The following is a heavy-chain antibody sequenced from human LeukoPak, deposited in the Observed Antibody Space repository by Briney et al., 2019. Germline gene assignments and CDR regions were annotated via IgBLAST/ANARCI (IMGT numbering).Heavy chain of an antibody. V-gene: IGHV5-51*01. CDR1: GYSFTSYW. J-gene: IGHJ4*02. Sequence: GESLKISCKGSGYSFTSYWIGWARQMPGKGLEWMGIIYPGDSDTRYSPSFQGQVTISADKSISTAYLQWSSLKASDTAMYYCARQFGSLGSSSSSDYWGQGTLVTVSS. CDR3: ARQFGSLGSSSSSDY. CDR2: IYPGDSDT. D-gene: IGHD6-13*01.